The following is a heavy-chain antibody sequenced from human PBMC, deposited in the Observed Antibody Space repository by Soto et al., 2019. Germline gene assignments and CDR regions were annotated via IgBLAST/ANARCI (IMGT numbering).Heavy chain of an antibody. J-gene: IGHJ4*02. V-gene: IGHV3-23*01. CDR2: ISGSGGST. D-gene: IGHD6-19*01. CDR1: AVMFSRYA. CDR3: AICRSSRSYEYLLW. Sequence: EGSLRLPCSASAVMFSRYAMRWVRQAPGKGLEWVSAISGSGGSTDYADSVKGRFTISRDNSKNTLYLQMNSLRAEDTAVYYCAICRSSRSYEYLLWWCEGPLVTVS.